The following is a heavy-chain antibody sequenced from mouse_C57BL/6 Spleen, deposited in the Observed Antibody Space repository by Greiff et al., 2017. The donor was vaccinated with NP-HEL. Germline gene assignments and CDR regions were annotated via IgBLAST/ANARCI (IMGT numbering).Heavy chain of an antibody. V-gene: IGHV1-69*01. CDR2: IDPSDSYT. J-gene: IGHJ1*03. Sequence: VQLQQSGAELVMPGASVKLSCKASGYTFTSYWMHWVKQRPGQGLEWIGEIDPSDSYTNYNQKFKGKSTLTVDKSSSTAYMQLGSLTSEDSAVYYCARNPSYYGSSSSHWYFDVWGTGTTVTVSS. CDR1: GYTFTSYW. D-gene: IGHD1-1*01. CDR3: ARNPSYYGSSSSHWYFDV.